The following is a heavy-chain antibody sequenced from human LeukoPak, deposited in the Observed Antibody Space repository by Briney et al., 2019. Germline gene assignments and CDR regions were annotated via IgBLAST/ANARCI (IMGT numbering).Heavy chain of an antibody. V-gene: IGHV3-7*01. CDR3: ARASGSGWYRGGYYYYGMDV. CDR2: IKQDGSEK. Sequence: GRSLRLSCAASGFTSSSYWMSWVRQAPGKGLEWVANIKQDGSEKYYVDSVKGRFTISRDNAKNSLYLQMNSLRAEDTAVYYCARASGSGWYRGGYYYYGMDVWGQGTTVTVSS. D-gene: IGHD6-19*01. J-gene: IGHJ6*02. CDR1: GFTSSSYW.